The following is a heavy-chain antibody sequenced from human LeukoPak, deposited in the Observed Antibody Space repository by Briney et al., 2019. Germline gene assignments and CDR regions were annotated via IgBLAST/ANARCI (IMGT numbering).Heavy chain of an antibody. V-gene: IGHV4-59*08. Sequence: SETLSLTCNISEGSISHDYWVWVRQPPGKGLEWIAYIDYSGYTDYNPSVKSRVTMSIDTSKGQFTLHLRSVSAADTALYYCTTCAPNRYWFAPWGQGIQVTVSS. CDR3: TTCAPNRYWFAP. CDR1: EGSISHDY. J-gene: IGHJ5*02. CDR2: IDYSGYT. D-gene: IGHD2-2*01.